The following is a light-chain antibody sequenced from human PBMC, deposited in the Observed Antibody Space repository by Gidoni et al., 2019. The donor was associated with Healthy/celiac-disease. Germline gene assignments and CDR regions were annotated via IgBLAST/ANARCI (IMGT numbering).Light chain of an antibody. CDR3: QQYDSSPST. CDR2: GAS. J-gene: IGKJ1*01. CDR1: QSVSSSY. V-gene: IGKV3-20*01. Sequence: EIVLTQSPGTLSLSPGERATLSCRASQSVSSSYLAWYQQKPGQAPRLLIYGASSRATGIPDRFSGSGSGTDFTLTISRLQPEDVAVYYCQQYDSSPSTFGQGTKVEIK.